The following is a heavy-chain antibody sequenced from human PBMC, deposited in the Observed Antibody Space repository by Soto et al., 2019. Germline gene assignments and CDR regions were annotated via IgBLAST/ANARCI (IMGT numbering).Heavy chain of an antibody. D-gene: IGHD4-17*01. CDR2: ISAYNGNT. V-gene: IGHV1-18*01. CDR3: ARERDGGLMGY. CDR1: GYTFTSYG. Sequence: QVQLVQSGAEVKKPGASVKVSCKASGYTFTSYGISWVRQAPGQGLEWMGWISAYNGNTNYAQKLKGRGTMTTDTSTGTAYMELRSLRCDDTAVYYCARERDGGLMGYWGQGTLVTVSS. J-gene: IGHJ4*02.